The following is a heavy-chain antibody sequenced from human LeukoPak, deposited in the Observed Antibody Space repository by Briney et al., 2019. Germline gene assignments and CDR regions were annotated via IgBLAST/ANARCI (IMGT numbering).Heavy chain of an antibody. V-gene: IGHV1-18*01. D-gene: IGHD2-2*01. J-gene: IGHJ4*02. CDR3: ARGSSSSPSPVVY. CDR1: GYTFTSYG. Sequence: ASVKVSCKASGYTFTSYGISWVRQAPGQGLEWMGWISAYNGNTNYAQKFQGRVTMTRDTSTSTVYMELSSLRSEDTAVYYCARGSSSSPSPVVYWGQGTLVTVSS. CDR2: ISAYNGNT.